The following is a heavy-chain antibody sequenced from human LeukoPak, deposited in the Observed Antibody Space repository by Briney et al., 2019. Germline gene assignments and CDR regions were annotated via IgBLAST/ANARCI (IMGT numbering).Heavy chain of an antibody. CDR3: AKDFYYGSGRPKYYFDY. J-gene: IGHJ4*02. V-gene: IGHV3-7*03. CDR2: IKQDGSEK. Sequence: GGSLRLSCAASGFAFSSYWMSWVRQAPGKGLEWVANIKQDGSEKYYVDSVKGRFTISRDNAKNSLYLQMNSLRAEDTALYYCAKDFYYGSGRPKYYFDYWGQGTLVTVSS. D-gene: IGHD3-10*01. CDR1: GFAFSSYW.